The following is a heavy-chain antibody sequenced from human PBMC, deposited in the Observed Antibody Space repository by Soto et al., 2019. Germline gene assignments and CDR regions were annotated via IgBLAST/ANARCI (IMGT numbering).Heavy chain of an antibody. V-gene: IGHV1-2*04. CDR3: ARDGNDILTGYYRNPYYYYGMDV. CDR2: INPNSGGT. J-gene: IGHJ6*02. CDR1: GYTFTGYY. Sequence: GASVKVSCKASGYTFTGYYMHWVRQAPGQGLEWMGWINPNSGGTNYAQKFQGWVTMTRDTSISTAYMELSRLRSDDTAVYYCARDGNDILTGYYRNPYYYYGMDVPGQVPTDTFS. D-gene: IGHD3-9*01.